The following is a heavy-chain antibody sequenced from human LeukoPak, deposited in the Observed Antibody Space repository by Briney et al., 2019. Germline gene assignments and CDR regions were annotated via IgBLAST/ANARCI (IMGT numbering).Heavy chain of an antibody. J-gene: IGHJ4*02. CDR1: GFTFSSYW. D-gene: IGHD3-22*01. CDR2: IKQDGSEK. Sequence: GGSLRLSCAASGFTFSSYWMSWVRQAPGKGLEWVANIKQDGSEKYYVDSVKGRFTISRDNAKNSLYLQMNSLRAEDTAVYYCAKDRRDYDSSGYPNYFDYWGQGTLVTVSS. CDR3: AKDRRDYDSSGYPNYFDY. V-gene: IGHV3-7*01.